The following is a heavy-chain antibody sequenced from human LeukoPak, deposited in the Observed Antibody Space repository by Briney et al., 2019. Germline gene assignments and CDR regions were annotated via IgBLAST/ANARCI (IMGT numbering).Heavy chain of an antibody. CDR1: GFTFSSYG. CDR3: AKDGLQFSEWLPPLGY. D-gene: IGHD3-3*01. Sequence: GGSLRLSCAASGFTFSSYGMSWVRQAPGKGLEWVSAISGSGGRTYYADSVKGRFTISRDITKNTLYLQMNSLRAEDTAVYYCAKDGLQFSEWLPPLGYWGQGTLVTVSS. V-gene: IGHV3-23*01. J-gene: IGHJ4*02. CDR2: ISGSGGRT.